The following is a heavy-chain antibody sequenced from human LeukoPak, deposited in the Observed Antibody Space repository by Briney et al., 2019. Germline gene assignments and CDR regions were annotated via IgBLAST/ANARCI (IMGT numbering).Heavy chain of an antibody. V-gene: IGHV3-21*01. Sequence: GGSLRLPCAASGFTFSDYSMNWVRQAPGKGMERGSSISSSSTYIYYADSVKGRFTISRDNAKNSLYLQMNSLRAEDTAVYYCARVRQRLVAYGMDVWGQGTTVTVSS. CDR2: ISSSSTYI. D-gene: IGHD6-25*01. CDR3: ARVRQRLVAYGMDV. J-gene: IGHJ6*02. CDR1: GFTFSDYS.